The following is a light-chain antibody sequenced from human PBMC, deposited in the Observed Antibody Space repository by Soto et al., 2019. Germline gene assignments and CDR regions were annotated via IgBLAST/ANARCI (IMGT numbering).Light chain of an antibody. CDR3: QNYYSAPPT. CDR1: QGIINY. Sequence: DIQMTQSPSSLSASVGDLVTITCRASQGIINYLAWYLQKPGKAPRLLIYAASTLQSGVPSRLSGSGSGTDFTLTISSLQPEDVATYYCQNYYSAPPTFGGGTKVEIK. J-gene: IGKJ4*01. CDR2: AAS. V-gene: IGKV1-27*01.